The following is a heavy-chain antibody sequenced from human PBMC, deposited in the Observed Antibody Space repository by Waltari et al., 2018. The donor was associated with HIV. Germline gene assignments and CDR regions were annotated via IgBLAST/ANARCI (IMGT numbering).Heavy chain of an antibody. CDR3: ARFTIFGVVTLYYFDY. J-gene: IGHJ4*02. V-gene: IGHV3-21*01. CDR1: GFTFSSYT. Sequence: EVQLVESGGGLVKPGGSLRLSCAASGFTFSSYTMHWVRQAPGKGLGWVSSISSSSTYIYYADSVKGRFTISRDNAKNSLYLQMNSLRAGDTAVYHCARFTIFGVVTLYYFDYWGQGALVTVSS. CDR2: ISSSSTYI. D-gene: IGHD3-3*01.